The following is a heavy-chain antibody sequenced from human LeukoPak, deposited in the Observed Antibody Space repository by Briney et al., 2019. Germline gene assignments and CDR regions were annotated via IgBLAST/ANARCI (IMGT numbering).Heavy chain of an antibody. J-gene: IGHJ3*01. CDR2: IGAAGDT. D-gene: IGHD5-24*01. CDR1: GFTFSSYA. Sequence: GGSLRLSCAASGFTFSSYAMSWVRQATGKGLEWVSAIGAAGDTYYPGSVKGRFTISRENAKNSLYLQMNSLRAGDTAVYYCAARRDGYTIGVAFDVWGQGTMVTVSS. CDR3: AARRDGYTIGVAFDV. V-gene: IGHV3-13*01.